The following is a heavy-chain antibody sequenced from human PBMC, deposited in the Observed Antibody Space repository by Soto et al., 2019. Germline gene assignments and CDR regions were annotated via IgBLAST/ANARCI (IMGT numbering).Heavy chain of an antibody. CDR1: GGSFSGYY. D-gene: IGHD3-16*01. CDR3: AVRPGGRDDYFDM. J-gene: IGHJ3*02. Sequence: SETLSLTCAVYGGSFSGYYWSWIRQPPGKGLEWIGEINHSGSTNYNPSLKSRVTISVDTSKNQFSLKLSSVTAAETAVYYCAVRPGGRDDYFDMWGQGTMVTVSS. V-gene: IGHV4-34*01. CDR2: INHSGST.